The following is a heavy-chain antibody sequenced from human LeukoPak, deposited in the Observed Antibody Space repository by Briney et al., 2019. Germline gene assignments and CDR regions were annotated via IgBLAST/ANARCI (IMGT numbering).Heavy chain of an antibody. V-gene: IGHV3-33*01. J-gene: IGHJ6*04. CDR1: GFTFSSYG. Sequence: GGSLRLSCAASGFTFSSYGMHWVRQAPGKGLEWVAVIWYDGSNKYYADSVKGRFTISRDNSKNTLYLQMNSLRAEDTAVYYCARDAGYSYGPPFDPWGKGTTVTVSS. D-gene: IGHD5-18*01. CDR3: ARDAGYSYGPPFDP. CDR2: IWYDGSNK.